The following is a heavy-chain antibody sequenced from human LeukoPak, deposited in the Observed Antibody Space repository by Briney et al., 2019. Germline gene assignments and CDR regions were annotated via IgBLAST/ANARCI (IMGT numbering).Heavy chain of an antibody. Sequence: PSETLSLTCTVSGGSISSYYWSWIRQPPGKGLEWIGYIYYSGSTNYNPSLKSRVTISVETSKKQCSLKLSSVTAADTAVYYCARQLRYTGYDYRHFDYWGQGTLVTVSS. CDR3: ARQLRYTGYDYRHFDY. J-gene: IGHJ4*02. CDR2: IYYSGST. CDR1: GGSISSYY. V-gene: IGHV4-59*08. D-gene: IGHD5-12*01.